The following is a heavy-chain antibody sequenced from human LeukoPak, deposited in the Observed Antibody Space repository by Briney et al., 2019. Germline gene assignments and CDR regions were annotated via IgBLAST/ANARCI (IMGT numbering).Heavy chain of an antibody. J-gene: IGHJ3*02. CDR1: GYSISSGYY. D-gene: IGHD1-26*01. V-gene: IGHV4-34*01. Sequence: TLSLTRAVSGYSISSGYYWIWIRQPPGKGLEWIGEINHSGSTNYNPSLKSRVTISVDTSKNQFSLKLSSVTAADTAVYYCARVPVWVLVVGAREAFDIWGQGTMVTVSS. CDR3: ARVPVWVLVVGAREAFDI. CDR2: INHSGST.